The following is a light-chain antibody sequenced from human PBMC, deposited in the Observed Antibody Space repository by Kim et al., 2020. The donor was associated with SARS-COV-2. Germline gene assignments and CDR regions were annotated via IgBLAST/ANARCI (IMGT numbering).Light chain of an antibody. V-gene: IGKV3-11*01. Sequence: GQRSPLSCRASQSINPYLAWYQQKPGQAPRLLIYDASNRATGIPARFSGSGSGADFTLTINSLEPEDFAVYYCQQRSNWPLTFGGGTKVDIK. CDR2: DAS. CDR1: QSINPY. J-gene: IGKJ4*01. CDR3: QQRSNWPLT.